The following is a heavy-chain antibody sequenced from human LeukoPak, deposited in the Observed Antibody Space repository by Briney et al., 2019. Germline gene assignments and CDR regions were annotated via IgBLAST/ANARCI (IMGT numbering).Heavy chain of an antibody. D-gene: IGHD3-22*01. V-gene: IGHV3-7*01. CDR2: IKQDGTEK. CDR3: ARDPPGSSGYYYGDFDY. CDR1: GGSFSGYY. J-gene: IGHJ4*02. Sequence: ETLSLTCAVYGGSFSGYYWSWIRQPPGKGLEWVANIKQDGTEKYYADSVKGRFTISRDNAKNSLFLQMNSLRADDTAVYYCARDPPGSSGYYYGDFDYWGQGTLVTVSS.